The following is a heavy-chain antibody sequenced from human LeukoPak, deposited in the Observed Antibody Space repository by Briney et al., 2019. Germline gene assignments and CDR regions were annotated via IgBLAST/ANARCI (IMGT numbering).Heavy chain of an antibody. Sequence: SETLSLTCTVSGSSISSHSWGWVRQPPGKGLEWIGYDSNNGNINYNPALKSRVTISVDTSKRQFSLKLSSVTAADTAVYYCARGVWGLPNFDYWGQGTLVTVSS. CDR1: GSSISSHS. V-gene: IGHV4-59*11. CDR3: ARGVWGLPNFDY. CDR2: DSNNGNI. D-gene: IGHD7-27*01. J-gene: IGHJ4*02.